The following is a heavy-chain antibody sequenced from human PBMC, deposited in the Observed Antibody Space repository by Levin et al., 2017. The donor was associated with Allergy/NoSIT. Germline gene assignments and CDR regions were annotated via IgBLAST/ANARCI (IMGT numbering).Heavy chain of an antibody. CDR2: INHLGSA. CDR1: GGSLSGYY. D-gene: IGHD6-19*01. V-gene: IGHV4-34*01. CDR3: ARLAGFSRGWYLHY. Sequence: SETLSLTCAVSGGSLSGYYWTWIRQPPGKGLEWIGEINHLGSAAYNPSLNSRVTLSVDTSKNQFSLIVTSVTAADTAVYFCARLAGFSRGWYLHYWGQGALVTVSS. J-gene: IGHJ4*02.